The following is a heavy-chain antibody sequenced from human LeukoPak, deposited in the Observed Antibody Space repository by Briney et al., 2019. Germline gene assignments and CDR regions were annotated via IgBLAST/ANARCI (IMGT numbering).Heavy chain of an antibody. CDR2: IYYSGST. V-gene: IGHV4-59*12. Sequence: SETLSLTCTVSGGSISSYYWSWIRQPPGKGLEWIGYIYYSGSTNYNPSLKSRVTISVGTSKYQFSLKLSSVTAADTAVYYCARDDYYYDSSGLDYWGQGTLVTVSS. D-gene: IGHD3-22*01. CDR1: GGSISSYY. CDR3: ARDDYYYDSSGLDY. J-gene: IGHJ4*02.